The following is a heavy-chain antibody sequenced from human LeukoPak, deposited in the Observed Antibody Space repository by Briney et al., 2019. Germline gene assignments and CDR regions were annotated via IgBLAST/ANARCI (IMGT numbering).Heavy chain of an antibody. J-gene: IGHJ4*02. V-gene: IGHV3-30*04. CDR1: GFTFSSYA. CDR2: ISYDGSNK. Sequence: GRSLRLSCAASGFTFSSYAMHWVRQAPGKGLEWVSVISYDGSNKYYADSVKGRFTISRDNSKNTLYLQMNSLRAEDTAVYYCARPILTGYHIYQGFDYWGQGTVVSVSS. D-gene: IGHD3-9*01. CDR3: ARPILTGYHIYQGFDY.